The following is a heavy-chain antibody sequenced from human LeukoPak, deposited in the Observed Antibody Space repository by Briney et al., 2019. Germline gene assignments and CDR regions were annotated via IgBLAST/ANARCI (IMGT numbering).Heavy chain of an antibody. CDR3: ARDSAPLLWFGELGWFDP. CDR2: ISSSGSTI. V-gene: IGHV3-11*01. D-gene: IGHD3-10*01. Sequence: GGSLRLSCAASGFTFSDYNMNWVRQAPGKGLEWVSYISSSGSTIYYADSVKGRFTISRDNAKNSLYLQMNSLRAEDTAVYYCARDSAPLLWFGELGWFDPWGQGTLVTVSS. CDR1: GFTFSDYN. J-gene: IGHJ5*02.